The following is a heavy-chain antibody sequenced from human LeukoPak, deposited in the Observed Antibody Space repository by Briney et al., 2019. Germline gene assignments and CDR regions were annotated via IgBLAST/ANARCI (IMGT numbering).Heavy chain of an antibody. Sequence: GGSLRLSCAASGFTFSSYAMSWVRQAPGKGLEWVSAISGSGGSTYYADSVKGRFTISRDNSKNTPYLQMNSLRSDDTAVYYCARVPGGVYYDILTGYYPPNYWGQGTLVTVSS. CDR3: ARVPGGVYYDILTGYYPPNY. CDR1: GFTFSSYA. J-gene: IGHJ4*02. V-gene: IGHV3-23*01. D-gene: IGHD3-9*01. CDR2: ISGSGGST.